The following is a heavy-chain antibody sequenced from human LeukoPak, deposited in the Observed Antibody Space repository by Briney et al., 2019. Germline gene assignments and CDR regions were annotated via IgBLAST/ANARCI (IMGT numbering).Heavy chain of an antibody. J-gene: IGHJ4*02. Sequence: SETLSLTCTVSGGSISSYYWSWIRQPAGKGLEWIGTIYHSGSTYYNPSLKSRVTISVDTSKNQFSLKLSSVTAADTALYYCSRASSTSYYDYWGQGSLVTVSS. D-gene: IGHD6-19*01. V-gene: IGHV4-59*08. CDR2: IYHSGST. CDR3: SRASSTSYYDY. CDR1: GGSISSYY.